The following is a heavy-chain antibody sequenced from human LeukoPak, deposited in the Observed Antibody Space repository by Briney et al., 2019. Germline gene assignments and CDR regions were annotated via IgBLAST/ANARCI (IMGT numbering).Heavy chain of an antibody. V-gene: IGHV6-1*01. CDR1: GDSVSSNNA. CDR2: TYYRSKWYN. D-gene: IGHD6-19*01. Sequence: SQTLSLTCGISGDSVSSNNAWNWIRQSPSRGLEWLGRTYYRSKWYNDYAVSVKSRITINPDTSKNQFSLQLSSVTPEDTAVYYCARDYSGWYLGGFDYWGQGTLVTVSS. CDR3: ARDYSGWYLGGFDY. J-gene: IGHJ4*02.